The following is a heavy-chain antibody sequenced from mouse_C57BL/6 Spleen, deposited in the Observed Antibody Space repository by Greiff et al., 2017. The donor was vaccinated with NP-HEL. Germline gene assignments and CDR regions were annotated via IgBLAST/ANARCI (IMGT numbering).Heavy chain of an antibody. CDR1: GYTFTSYW. CDR2: IDPSDGGT. J-gene: IGHJ1*03. Sequence: VQLQQPGAELVKPGASVKVSCKASGYTFTSYWMHWVKQRPGQGLEWIGRIDPSDGGTNYNQKFKGKATLTVDKSSSTAYMQLSSLTSEDSAVYYCAIGDYDWYFDVWGTGTTVTVSS. CDR3: AIGDYDWYFDV. V-gene: IGHV1-74*01. D-gene: IGHD2-4*01.